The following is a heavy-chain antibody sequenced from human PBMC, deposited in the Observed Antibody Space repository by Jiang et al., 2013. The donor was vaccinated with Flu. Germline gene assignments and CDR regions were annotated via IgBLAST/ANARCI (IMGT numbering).Heavy chain of an antibody. Sequence: PGLVKPSQTLSLTCTVSGGSISSGSYYWSWIRQPAGKGLEWIGRIYTSGSTNYNPSLKSRVTISVDTSKNQFSLKLSSVTAADTAVYYCARATSSSTSCKCIDYWGQGTLVTVSS. CDR1: GGSISSGSYY. CDR3: ARATSSSTSCKCIDY. D-gene: IGHD2-2*01. V-gene: IGHV4-61*02. J-gene: IGHJ4*02. CDR2: IYTSGST.